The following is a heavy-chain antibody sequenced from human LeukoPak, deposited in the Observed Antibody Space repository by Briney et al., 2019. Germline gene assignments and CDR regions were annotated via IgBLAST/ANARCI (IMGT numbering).Heavy chain of an antibody. Sequence: GGSLRLSCAASGFTFNSNGMPWVRQAPGKGLEGVALIWYDGSNKYYADSVKGRFTISRDNSKNTLYLQMDSLRAEDTAVYYCAKVTNYYMDVWGKGTTVTVSS. CDR2: IWYDGSNK. V-gene: IGHV3-33*06. CDR1: GFTFNSNG. J-gene: IGHJ6*03. CDR3: AKVTNYYMDV.